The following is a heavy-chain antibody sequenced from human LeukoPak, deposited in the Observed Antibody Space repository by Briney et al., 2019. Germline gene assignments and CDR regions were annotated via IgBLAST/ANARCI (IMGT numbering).Heavy chain of an antibody. Sequence: ASVKVSRKASGYTFTSYDINWVRQATGQGLEWMGWMNPNSGNTGYAQKFQGRVTMTRNTSISTAYMELSSLRSEDTAVYYCARQDDYGDYVIDYWGQGTLVTVSS. CDR3: ARQDDYGDYVIDY. V-gene: IGHV1-8*01. D-gene: IGHD4-17*01. J-gene: IGHJ4*02. CDR1: GYTFTSYD. CDR2: MNPNSGNT.